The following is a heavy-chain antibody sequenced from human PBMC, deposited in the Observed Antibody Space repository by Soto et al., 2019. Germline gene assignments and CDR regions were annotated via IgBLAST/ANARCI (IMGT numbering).Heavy chain of an antibody. J-gene: IGHJ6*02. D-gene: IGHD6-13*01. V-gene: IGHV4-59*01. CDR1: GGSISSYY. Sequence: SETLSLTCTVSGGSISSYYGNWIRQSPGKGLEWIGYIHYSGSTNHNPSLKSRVTISVDTSKNQFSLKLRSVTAADTAMYYGAGRIWYDFYYYYGFDVWGQGTTVTVSS. CDR2: IHYSGST. CDR3: AGRIWYDFYYYYGFDV.